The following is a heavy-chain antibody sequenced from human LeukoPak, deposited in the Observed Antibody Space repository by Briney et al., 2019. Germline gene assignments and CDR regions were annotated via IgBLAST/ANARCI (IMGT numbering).Heavy chain of an antibody. CDR1: GGSFSGYY. CDR2: INHSGST. V-gene: IGHV4-34*01. Sequence: SETLSLTCAVYGGSFSGYYWSWIRQPPGKGLEWIGEINHSGSTNYNPSLKSRVTISVDTSKNQFSLKLSSVTAADTAVYYCARNAGDFWGQGTLVTVSS. CDR3: ARNAGDF. D-gene: IGHD6-13*01. J-gene: IGHJ4*02.